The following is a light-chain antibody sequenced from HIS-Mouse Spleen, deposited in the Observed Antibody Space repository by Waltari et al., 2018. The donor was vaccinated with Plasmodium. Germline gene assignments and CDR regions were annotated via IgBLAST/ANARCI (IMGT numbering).Light chain of an antibody. CDR1: SSDVGSYNL. CDR3: CSYAGSRV. Sequence: QSALTQPASVSGSPGQSITISCTGTSSDVGSYNLVSWYHQHPGKAPKLMIYEGSKGPAGVSNRFSGSKSGNTASLTISGLQAEDEADYYCCSYAGSRVFGGGTKLTVL. V-gene: IGLV2-23*01. CDR2: EGS. J-gene: IGLJ2*01.